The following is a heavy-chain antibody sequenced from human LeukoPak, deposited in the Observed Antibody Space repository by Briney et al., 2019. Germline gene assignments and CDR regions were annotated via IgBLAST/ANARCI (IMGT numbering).Heavy chain of an antibody. CDR1: GFTFSYYA. V-gene: IGHV3-64D*06. J-gene: IGHJ4*02. D-gene: IGHD5-12*01. CDR3: VKGDYSGYTFPAFDY. CDR2: ITSSGGST. Sequence: GGSLRLSCSASGFTFSYYAMHWVRQAPGKGLEYVSGITSSGGSTYYTDSVKGRFTISRDSSNNTLYLQMSSLRAEDTAVYYCVKGDYSGYTFPAFDYWGQGTLVSVSS.